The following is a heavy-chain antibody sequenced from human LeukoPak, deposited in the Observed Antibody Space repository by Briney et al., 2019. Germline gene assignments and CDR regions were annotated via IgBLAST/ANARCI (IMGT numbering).Heavy chain of an antibody. CDR1: GFSFSSYA. J-gene: IGHJ3*01. CDR2: VNGRGAST. D-gene: IGHD2-15*01. Sequence: GGSLRLSCAASGFSFSSYAMSWVRQTPGKGLDWVSSVNGRGASTFYADSVKGRFTISRDNFSNMLYLQMNSLRAVDTAIYYCAKDTRYEDNAYDLWGQGTMVTVSS. V-gene: IGHV3-23*01. CDR3: AKDTRYEDNAYDL.